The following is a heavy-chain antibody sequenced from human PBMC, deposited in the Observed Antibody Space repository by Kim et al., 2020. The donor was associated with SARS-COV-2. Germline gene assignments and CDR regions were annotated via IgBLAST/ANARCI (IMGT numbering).Heavy chain of an antibody. CDR1: GGSISSYY. CDR2: IYYSGST. V-gene: IGHV4-59*01. D-gene: IGHD4-17*01. J-gene: IGHJ4*02. CDR3: PRDHDYGDYGFDY. Sequence: SETLSLTCTVSGGSISSYYWSWIRQPPGKGLEWIGYIYYSGSTNYNPSLKSRVTISVDTSKNQLSLKLSSVTAADTAVYYCPRDHDYGDYGFDYWGQGTL.